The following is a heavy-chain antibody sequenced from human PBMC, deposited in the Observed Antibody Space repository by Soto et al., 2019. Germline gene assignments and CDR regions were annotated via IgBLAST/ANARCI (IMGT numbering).Heavy chain of an antibody. CDR2: IYYIVIT. CDR1: GGSISSSSYF. Sequence: QLQLQESGPGLVKPSETLSLTCSVSGGSISSSSYFWGWIRQPPGKGREWIGSIYYIVITYYNPSLKSRVTVSVDTSKNQFSLKLSSVTAADTAVYYCARHPSDFWFDPWGQGTLVTVSS. D-gene: IGHD2-21*02. V-gene: IGHV4-39*01. J-gene: IGHJ5*02. CDR3: ARHPSDFWFDP.